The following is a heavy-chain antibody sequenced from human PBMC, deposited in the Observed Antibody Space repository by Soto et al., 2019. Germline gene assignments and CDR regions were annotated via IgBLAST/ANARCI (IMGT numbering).Heavy chain of an antibody. J-gene: IGHJ5*02. CDR2: ISAYNGNT. D-gene: IGHD1-7*01. V-gene: IGHV1-18*01. Sequence: ASVKVSCKASGYTFTMYGISCVLQAPVQGLEWMGWISAYNGNTNYAQKLQGRVTMTTDTSTGTAYMELRSLRSDDTAVYYCAMDRGWNYSRWCDPWGQGTLVTV. CDR3: AMDRGWNYSRWCDP. CDR1: GYTFTMYG.